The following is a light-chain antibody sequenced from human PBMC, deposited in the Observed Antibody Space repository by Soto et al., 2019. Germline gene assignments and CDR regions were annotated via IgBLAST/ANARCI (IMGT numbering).Light chain of an antibody. V-gene: IGLV2-14*03. J-gene: IGLJ1*01. CDR2: DVT. Sequence: QSALTQPASVSGSPGRSITISCTGTRSDVGGYNYVSWYQQHPGKAPKLMIYDVTKRPSGVSNRFSGSKSGNTASLTISGLQAEGEADYYCSSYTGSNTRVFGTGTKLTVL. CDR1: RSDVGGYNY. CDR3: SSYTGSNTRV.